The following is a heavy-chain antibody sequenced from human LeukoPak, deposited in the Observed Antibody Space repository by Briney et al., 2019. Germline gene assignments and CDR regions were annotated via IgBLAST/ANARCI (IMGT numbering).Heavy chain of an antibody. D-gene: IGHD6-19*01. V-gene: IGHV3-23*01. CDR2: ISGTGGST. CDR1: GFTFSNLA. CDR3: AKTGAVAAHWFDL. J-gene: IGHJ5*02. Sequence: GGSLRLSCAASGFTFSNLAIHWVRQAPGKGLEWVSVISGTGGSTHYADSVKGQFTMSRDNSKNTVSLQMNSLRAADTAIYYCAKTGAVAAHWFDLWGQGSLVTVSS.